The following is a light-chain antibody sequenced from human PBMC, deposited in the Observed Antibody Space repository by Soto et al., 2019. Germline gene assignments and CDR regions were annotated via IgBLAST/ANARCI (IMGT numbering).Light chain of an antibody. Sequence: EIVLTQSPASRSSFPGDRVTISCGASQYINTRLAWYQHRPGQAPRLLIHGASTRAAGISDRFSGSGSGTDFTLTISRMEPEDFAVYYCQPYGSLITFGGGTKVDIK. J-gene: IGKJ4*01. CDR2: GAS. V-gene: IGKV3-20*01. CDR3: QPYGSLIT. CDR1: QYINTR.